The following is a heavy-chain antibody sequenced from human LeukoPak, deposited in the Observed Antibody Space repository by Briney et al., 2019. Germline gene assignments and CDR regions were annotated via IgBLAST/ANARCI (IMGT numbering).Heavy chain of an antibody. Sequence: SETLSLTCTVSGGSISSYYWSWIRQPPGKGLEWIGYIYYSGSTNYNPSLKSRVTISVDTPKNQFSLKLSSVTAADTAVYYCARYEYSSGSGWFDPWGQGTLVTVSS. J-gene: IGHJ5*02. CDR3: ARYEYSSGSGWFDP. CDR2: IYYSGST. V-gene: IGHV4-59*08. CDR1: GGSISSYY. D-gene: IGHD6-19*01.